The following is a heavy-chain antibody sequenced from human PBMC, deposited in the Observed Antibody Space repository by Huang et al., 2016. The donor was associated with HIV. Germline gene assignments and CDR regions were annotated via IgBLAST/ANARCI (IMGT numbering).Heavy chain of an antibody. CDR2: VSYDGSSK. CDR1: GFTFNKFD. Sequence: QVQLVESGGGVVQPGRSLRLSCAAFGFTFNKFDMHWVRQGPGKGLEWGAIVSYDGSSKDHAESVKGRFTISRDNSKNTVYLQMNSLRVEDTAVYYCAKDGRGSGTYYDYFEYWGQGTLVTVSS. J-gene: IGHJ4*02. CDR3: AKDGRGSGTYYDYFEY. D-gene: IGHD1-26*01. V-gene: IGHV3-30*18.